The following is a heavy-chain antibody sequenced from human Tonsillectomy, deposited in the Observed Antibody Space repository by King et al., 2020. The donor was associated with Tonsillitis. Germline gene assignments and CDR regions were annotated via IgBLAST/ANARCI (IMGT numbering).Heavy chain of an antibody. CDR3: ARGEYYSGSSGYPYYFDS. CDR2: IYTSGST. J-gene: IGHJ4*02. D-gene: IGHD3-22*01. Sequence: VQLQESGPGLVKPSETLSLTCTVSGGSISSYYWSWIRQPAGKGLEWIGRIYTSGSTNYNPSLKSRVTISVDPTKNQFSLKLRSVTAADTAVYYCARGEYYSGSSGYPYYFDSWGQGTLVSVSA. CDR1: GGSISSYY. V-gene: IGHV4-4*07.